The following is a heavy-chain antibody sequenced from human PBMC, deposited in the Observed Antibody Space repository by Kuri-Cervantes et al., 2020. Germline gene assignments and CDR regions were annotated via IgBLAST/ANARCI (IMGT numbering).Heavy chain of an antibody. CDR3: ARSGSGRYQLLRRWFDP. CDR2: INHSGST. V-gene: IGHV4-34*01. J-gene: IGHJ5*02. CDR1: GGSFSTYY. Sequence: SQTLSLTCAVYGGSFSTYYWSWIRQPPGKGLEWIGEINHSGSTNYNPSLKSRVTISVDTSKNQFSLKLSSVTAADTAVYYCARSGSGRYQLLRRWFDPWGQGTPVTVSS. D-gene: IGHD2-2*01.